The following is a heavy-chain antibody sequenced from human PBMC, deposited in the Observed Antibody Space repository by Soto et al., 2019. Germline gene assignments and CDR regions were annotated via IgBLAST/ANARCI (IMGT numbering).Heavy chain of an antibody. V-gene: IGHV1-69*01. Sequence: QVQLVQSGAEVKKPGSSVKVSCKASGGTFSSYAISWVRQAPGQGLEWMGGIIPIFGTANYAQKFQGRVTITADESTSTAYMELSSLRSEDTAVYYCARGAPCDSSSCNYYYYGMDVWGQGTTVTFSS. D-gene: IGHD6-13*01. J-gene: IGHJ6*02. CDR3: ARGAPCDSSSCNYYYYGMDV. CDR1: GGTFSSYA. CDR2: IIPIFGTA.